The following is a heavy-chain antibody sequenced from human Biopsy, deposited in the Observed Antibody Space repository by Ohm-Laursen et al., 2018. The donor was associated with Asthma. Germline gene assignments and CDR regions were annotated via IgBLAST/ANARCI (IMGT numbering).Heavy chain of an antibody. D-gene: IGHD6-19*01. J-gene: IGHJ4*02. CDR2: ISYDGSSI. Sequence: SLRLSCAASGFKFDEYTMHWVRQAPGKGLEWVAVISYDGSSIYYADSVKGRFTISRDNSKNTLSLQMNSLTAEDTAVYYCAREGVAGTHIEDWGQGTLVTVPS. CDR1: GFKFDEYT. CDR3: AREGVAGTHIED. V-gene: IGHV3-30*19.